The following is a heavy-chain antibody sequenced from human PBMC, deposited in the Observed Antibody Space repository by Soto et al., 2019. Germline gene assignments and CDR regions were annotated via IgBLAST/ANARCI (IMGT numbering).Heavy chain of an antibody. Sequence: QMQLVESGGGVVQPGRSLRLSCAASGFTFSSYGMHWVRQAPGKGLEWVAVISYDGSNKYYADSVKGRFTISRDNSKNTLYLQMNSLRAEDTAVYYGATIVVVEAPTHAFAIWGQGTMVTVSS. CDR2: ISYDGSNK. D-gene: IGHD2-15*01. J-gene: IGHJ3*02. CDR1: GFTFSSYG. CDR3: ATIVVVEAPTHAFAI. V-gene: IGHV3-30*03.